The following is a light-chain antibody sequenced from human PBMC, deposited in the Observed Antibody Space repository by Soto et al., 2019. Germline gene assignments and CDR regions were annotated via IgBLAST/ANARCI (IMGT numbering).Light chain of an antibody. CDR2: HAS. Sequence: DIPLTQSPSSLSASVGDRVTITCRSSQNINTYLNWYQQRPGEPPKLLIYHASSLKSGVPSRFSGSASGTAFTLTISSLQPEDFGTYYCQQSSRMPPFGGGTKLDI. CDR3: QQSSRMPP. V-gene: IGKV1-39*01. J-gene: IGKJ4*01. CDR1: QNINTY.